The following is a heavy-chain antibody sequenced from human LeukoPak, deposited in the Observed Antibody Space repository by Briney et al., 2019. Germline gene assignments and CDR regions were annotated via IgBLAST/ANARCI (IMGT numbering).Heavy chain of an antibody. D-gene: IGHD1-26*01. Sequence: SETLSLTCTVSGGSISSYYWSWIRQPAGMGLEWIGRIYTSGSTNYNPSLKSRVTMSVDTSKNQFSLKLSSVTAADTAVYYCATNSGSYGWFDPWGQGTLVTVSS. V-gene: IGHV4-4*07. J-gene: IGHJ5*02. CDR2: IYTSGST. CDR1: GGSISSYY. CDR3: ATNSGSYGWFDP.